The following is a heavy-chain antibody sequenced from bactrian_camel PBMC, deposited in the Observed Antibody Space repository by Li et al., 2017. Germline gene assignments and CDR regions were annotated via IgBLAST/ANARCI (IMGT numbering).Heavy chain of an antibody. J-gene: IGHJ4*01. Sequence: HVQLVESGGGSVQTGGSLRLVCAASGDTYRIYTMSWYRQVPGKERALVSSITNTGATYYADSVKGRFTISRDKAKNTLYRQWIASNLRTRARITVRQAGDTVEVVHPPFSNTGATGPRSPSP. CDR2: ITNTGAT. CDR3: RQAGDTVEVVHPPFSNT. V-gene: IGHV3S53*01. CDR1: GDTYRIYT. D-gene: IGHD6*01.